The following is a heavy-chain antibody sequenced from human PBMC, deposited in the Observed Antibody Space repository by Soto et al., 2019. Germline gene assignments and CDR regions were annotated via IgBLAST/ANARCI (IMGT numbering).Heavy chain of an antibody. D-gene: IGHD3-22*01. CDR2: ISGSGGST. CDR3: AKDLIVVVIRSPFDY. J-gene: IGHJ4*02. V-gene: IGHV3-23*01. Sequence: EVQLLESGGGLVQPGGSLRLSCAASGFAFSSYAMSWVRQAPGKGLEWVSAISGSGGSTYYADSVKGRFTISRDNSKNTLYLQMNSLRAEDTAVYYCAKDLIVVVIRSPFDYWGQGTLVTVSS. CDR1: GFAFSSYA.